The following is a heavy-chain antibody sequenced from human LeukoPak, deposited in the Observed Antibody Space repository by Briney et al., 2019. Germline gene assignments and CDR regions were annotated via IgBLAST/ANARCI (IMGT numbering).Heavy chain of an antibody. CDR2: IITSGTAM. CDR3: ASSGSYRFDY. Sequence: PGGSLRLSCAASGFSSSSYSMNWVRQPAGGGLEWVSYIITSGTAMIYADSVKGRYTISRDNAKNSLYMRMNSLRDEDTAVYYCASSGSYRFDYWGQGTLVTVSS. J-gene: IGHJ4*02. V-gene: IGHV3-48*02. D-gene: IGHD1-26*01. CDR1: GFSSSSYS.